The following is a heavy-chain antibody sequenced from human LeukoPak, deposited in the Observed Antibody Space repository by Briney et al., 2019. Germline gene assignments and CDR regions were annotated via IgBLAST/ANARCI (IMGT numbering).Heavy chain of an antibody. CDR1: GYTFTGYY. V-gene: IGHV1-2*02. Sequence: ASVKVSCKASGYTFTGYYMHWVRQAPGQGLEWMGWINPNSGGTNYAQKFQGRVTMTRDTSISTAYMELSRPRSDDTAVYYCARGLAVASTAGDYWGQGTLVTVSS. D-gene: IGHD6-19*01. CDR2: INPNSGGT. J-gene: IGHJ4*02. CDR3: ARGLAVASTAGDY.